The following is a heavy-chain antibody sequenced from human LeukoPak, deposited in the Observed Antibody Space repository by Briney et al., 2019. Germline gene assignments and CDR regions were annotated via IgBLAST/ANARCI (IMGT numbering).Heavy chain of an antibody. CDR1: GYTFTSYD. Sequence: GASLKVSCKPSGYTFTSYDINRVRQATGQGLEWMGWMNPNSGNTGYAQKFQGRVTITRNTSISTAYMELSSLRSEDTAVYYGARLGRLQLDAFDIWGQGTMVTVSS. D-gene: IGHD5-18*01. CDR3: ARLGRLQLDAFDI. V-gene: IGHV1-8*03. CDR2: MNPNSGNT. J-gene: IGHJ3*02.